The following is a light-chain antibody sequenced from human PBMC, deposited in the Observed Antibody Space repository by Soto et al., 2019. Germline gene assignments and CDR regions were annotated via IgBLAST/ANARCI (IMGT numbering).Light chain of an antibody. CDR1: SRDVGAYNY. CDR2: DVS. CDR3: NSYITSSTYV. Sequence: QCVLTKLASVSGSPRHSIAIFCTGPSRDVGAYNYVSWYQQHPGKAPKLMIYDVSNRPSGVSNRFSGSKSGNTASLTISGLQAEDEADYYCNSYITSSTYVFGTGTK. V-gene: IGLV2-14*03. J-gene: IGLJ1*01.